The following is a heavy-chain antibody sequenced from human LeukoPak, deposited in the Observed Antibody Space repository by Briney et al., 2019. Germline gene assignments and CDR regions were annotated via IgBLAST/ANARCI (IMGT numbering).Heavy chain of an antibody. Sequence: GGSLRLSCAVSGFTFNSYAMMWVRQAPGKGPEWVSAIRGSGGGTEYADSVKGRFTISRDNAKNSLYLQMNSLRAEDTAVYYCARGDRYYYYYMDVWGKGTTVTVSS. D-gene: IGHD1-14*01. CDR3: ARGDRYYYYYMDV. CDR1: GFTFNSYA. V-gene: IGHV3-23*01. J-gene: IGHJ6*03. CDR2: IRGSGGGT.